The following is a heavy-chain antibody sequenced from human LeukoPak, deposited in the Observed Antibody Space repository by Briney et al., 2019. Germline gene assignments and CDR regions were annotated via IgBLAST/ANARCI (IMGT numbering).Heavy chain of an antibody. CDR2: ITHSGST. J-gene: IGHJ4*02. Sequence: SETLSLTCAVYGGSFSGYYWSWIRQPPGKGLEWIGEITHSGSTNYNPSLKSRVTISVDTSKNQFSLKLSSVTAADTAVYYCARINPRGPFDYWGQGTLVTVSS. CDR1: GGSFSGYY. D-gene: IGHD3-10*01. V-gene: IGHV4-34*01. CDR3: ARINPRGPFDY.